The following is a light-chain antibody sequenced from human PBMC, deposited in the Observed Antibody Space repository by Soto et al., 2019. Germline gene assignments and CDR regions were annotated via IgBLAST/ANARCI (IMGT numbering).Light chain of an antibody. CDR2: DAS. CDR3: QQYNSYSHT. Sequence: DIQMTQSPSTLSASVGDRVTITCRASQSISSWLAWYQQKPGKVPKLLIYDASSLESGVPSRFSGSGSGTKFTLTISSLQPDDFATYYCQQYNSYSHTFGQGTKLEI. CDR1: QSISSW. V-gene: IGKV1-5*01. J-gene: IGKJ2*01.